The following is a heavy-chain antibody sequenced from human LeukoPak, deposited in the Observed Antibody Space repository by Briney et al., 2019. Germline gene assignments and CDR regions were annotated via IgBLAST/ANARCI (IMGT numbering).Heavy chain of an antibody. V-gene: IGHV3-30*02. CDR3: ARAEYGGNSVIANNWFDP. CDR1: GFTFSSYG. Sequence: GGSLRLSCAASGFTFSSYGMNWVRQAPGKGLEWVAFIRYDGSNKYYADSVKGRFTISRDNSKNTLYLQMNSLRAEDTAVYYCARAEYGGNSVIANNWFDPWGQGTLVTVSS. J-gene: IGHJ5*02. CDR2: IRYDGSNK. D-gene: IGHD4-23*01.